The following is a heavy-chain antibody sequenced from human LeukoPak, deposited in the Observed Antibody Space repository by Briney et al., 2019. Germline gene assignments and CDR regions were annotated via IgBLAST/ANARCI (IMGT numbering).Heavy chain of an antibody. Sequence: PSETLSLTCAVYGGSFSGYYWSWIRQPPGKGVEWVGEINHSGSTNYNPSLKRGVTISVDTSKNQFSLKLSSVTAADTAVYYCARGGIVVVPAGFDYWGQGTLVTVSS. J-gene: IGHJ4*02. CDR3: ARGGIVVVPAGFDY. CDR2: INHSGST. D-gene: IGHD2-2*01. V-gene: IGHV4-34*01. CDR1: GGSFSGYY.